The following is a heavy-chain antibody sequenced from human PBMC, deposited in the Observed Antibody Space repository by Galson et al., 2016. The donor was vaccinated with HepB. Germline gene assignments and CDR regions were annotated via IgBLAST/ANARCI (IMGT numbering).Heavy chain of an antibody. CDR2: IKQDGRDK. CDR1: GFSFSIYW. D-gene: IGHD3-3*01. CDR3: ARRSPFFGAGGWGYGMDV. V-gene: IGHV3-7*01. Sequence: SLRLSCAASGFSFSIYWMSWVRQAPGKGLEWVANIKQDGRDKKYVDSVKGRFTISRDNAKNSLYLQMNSLRGEDTAVYYCARRSPFFGAGGWGYGMDVWGQGTVVTVSS. J-gene: IGHJ6*02.